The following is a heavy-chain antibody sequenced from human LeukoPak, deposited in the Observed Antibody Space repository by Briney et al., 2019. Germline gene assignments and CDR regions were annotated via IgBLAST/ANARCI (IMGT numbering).Heavy chain of an antibody. CDR3: ARQPTSGWQNYYGMDV. CDR2: IYPGDSDT. D-gene: IGHD6-19*01. CDR1: GYSFSSYW. V-gene: IGHV5-51*01. J-gene: IGHJ6*02. Sequence: GESLKISCKGSGYSFSSYWIAWVRQMPGKGLEWMGIIYPGDSDTRYSPSFQGQVTISADKSISTAYLQWSTLKASDTAMYYCARQPTSGWQNYYGMDVWGQGTTVTVSS.